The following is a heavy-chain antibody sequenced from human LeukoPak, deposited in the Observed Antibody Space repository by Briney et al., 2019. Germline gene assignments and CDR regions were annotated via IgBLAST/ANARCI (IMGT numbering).Heavy chain of an antibody. D-gene: IGHD3-16*02. V-gene: IGHV4-59*01. CDR1: GGSISSYY. CDR2: IYYSGST. J-gene: IGHJ3*02. CDR3: AREGYIGESAFDI. Sequence: SETLSLTCTVSGGSISSYYWSWIRQPPGKGLEWIGYIYYSGSTNYNPSLKSRVTISVDTSKNQFSLKLSSVTAADTAVYYCAREGYIGESAFDIWGQGTMVTVSS.